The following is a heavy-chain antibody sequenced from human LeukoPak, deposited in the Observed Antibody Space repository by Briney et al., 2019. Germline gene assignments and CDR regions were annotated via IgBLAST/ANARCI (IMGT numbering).Heavy chain of an antibody. CDR2: INPIGST. V-gene: IGHV4-34*01. CDR3: ARGGGRIFGVVISLASNYYYGMDV. CDR1: AGSFSGYY. Sequence: SETLSLTCAVYAGSFSGYYWSWIRQPPGKVLEWIGEINPIGSTTYNPSLHSRVTISVDTSKNQFSLKLSSVTAADTAVYYCARGGGRIFGVVISLASNYYYGMDVWGQGTTVTVSS. J-gene: IGHJ6*02. D-gene: IGHD3-3*02.